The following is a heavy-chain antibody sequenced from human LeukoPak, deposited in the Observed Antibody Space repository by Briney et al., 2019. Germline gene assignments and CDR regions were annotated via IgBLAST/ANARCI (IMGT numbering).Heavy chain of an antibody. CDR2: IKSKTDGGTT. CDR1: GFTFSNAW. Sequence: GGSLRLSCAASGFTFSNAWMSWVRQAPGKGLEWVGRIKSKTDGGTTDYAAPVKGRFTISRDDSKNTLYLQMNSLKTEDTAVYYCTFRGYSYGYVSDYWGQGTLVTVPS. J-gene: IGHJ4*02. V-gene: IGHV3-15*01. CDR3: TFRGYSYGYVSDY. D-gene: IGHD5-18*01.